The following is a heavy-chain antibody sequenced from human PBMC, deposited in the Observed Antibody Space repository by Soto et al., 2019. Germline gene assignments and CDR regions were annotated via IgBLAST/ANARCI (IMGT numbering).Heavy chain of an antibody. CDR2: IYSGGNT. V-gene: IGHV3-66*01. J-gene: IGHJ4*02. Sequence: GGSLRLSCAASGFPVTSDHMSWVRQPPGKGLEWVSVIYSGGNTNYPDSVKGRFTISRDNSRNTVYLQMNSLRAEDTAVYYCARGGATDFDYWGQGTLVTVSS. D-gene: IGHD1-26*01. CDR1: GFPVTSDH. CDR3: ARGGATDFDY.